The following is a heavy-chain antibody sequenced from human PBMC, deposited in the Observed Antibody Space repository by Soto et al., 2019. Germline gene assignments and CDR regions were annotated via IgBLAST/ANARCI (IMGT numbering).Heavy chain of an antibody. V-gene: IGHV4-59*08. Sequence: SETLSLTCTVSGGSVSSDYWSWIRQPPGKGLEWIGYTHNSGNTDYSPSLKSRVTISLDASRNEFSLSLRSVTAADTAVYYCAKGGWYEDHWGQGTLVTVSS. D-gene: IGHD6-19*01. J-gene: IGHJ4*02. CDR2: THNSGNT. CDR3: AKGGWYEDH. CDR1: GGSVSSDY.